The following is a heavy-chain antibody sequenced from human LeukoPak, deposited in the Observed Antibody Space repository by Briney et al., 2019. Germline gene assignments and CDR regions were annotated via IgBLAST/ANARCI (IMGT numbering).Heavy chain of an antibody. Sequence: PGGSLRLSCAASGFSFNSYAMSWVRQAPGRGLEWVAVISYDGSTKFYADSVRGRFTISRDNSKSTLYLLMNSLGAEDTAVYYCAKDAPLCYFDYWGQGTLVTVSS. CDR2: ISYDGSTK. V-gene: IGHV3-30*18. D-gene: IGHD3-16*01. J-gene: IGHJ4*02. CDR1: GFSFNSYA. CDR3: AKDAPLCYFDY.